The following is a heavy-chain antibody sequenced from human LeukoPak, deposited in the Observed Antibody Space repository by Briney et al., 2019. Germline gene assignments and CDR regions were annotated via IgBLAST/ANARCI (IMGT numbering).Heavy chain of an antibody. CDR3: ARGPRSSPYNLFDP. J-gene: IGHJ5*02. CDR2: IKEDGSDE. CDR1: GFIFSRSW. Sequence: GGSLRLSCAASGFIFSRSWMSWVRQAPGKGLEWVANIKEDGSDEHYVDSVKGRFTISRDNANNSLYLQMNSLRADDTAVYYCARGPRSSPYNLFDPWGQGTLVTVSS. D-gene: IGHD6-13*01. V-gene: IGHV3-7*04.